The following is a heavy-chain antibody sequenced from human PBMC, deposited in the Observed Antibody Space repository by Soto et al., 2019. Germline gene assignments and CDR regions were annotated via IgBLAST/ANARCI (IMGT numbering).Heavy chain of an antibody. J-gene: IGHJ4*02. CDR1: GGSISSYY. V-gene: IGHV4-59*08. Sequence: QVQLQESGPGLVKPSETVSLTCTVSGGSISSYYWSWIRQPPGKGLEWIGYIHYSGSTKYDPSLKSRVTISVDTSKTHVSLELSSVTAADTAVYYCASRLVRGVIDYWGQGTLVTVSS. CDR3: ASRLVRGVIDY. D-gene: IGHD3-10*01. CDR2: IHYSGST.